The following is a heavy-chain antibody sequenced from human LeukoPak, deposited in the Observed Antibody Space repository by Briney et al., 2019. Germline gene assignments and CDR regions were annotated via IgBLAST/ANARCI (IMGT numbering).Heavy chain of an antibody. CDR2: ISINGDET. CDR1: GFTFSSYA. CDR3: IKDLAGTWSFDH. V-gene: IGHV3-64D*06. Sequence: PGGSLRLSCAASGFTFSSYAMSWVRQAPGKGLEYVSSISINGDETFYAESVKGRFTVSRDNSKNTLYLQLSSLRVEDTAIYYCIKDLAGTWSFDHWGQGTLLTVSS. J-gene: IGHJ4*02. D-gene: IGHD7-27*01.